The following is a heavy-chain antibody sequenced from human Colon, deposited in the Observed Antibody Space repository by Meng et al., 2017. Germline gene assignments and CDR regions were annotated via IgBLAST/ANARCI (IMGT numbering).Heavy chain of an antibody. Sequence: GGSLRLSCVASGFTINDYTISWVRQSPGKELEWVGFIRGKPYDGTTDYAASVKGRFTISRDDSKSIAYLQMNSLKSEDTAVYYCARSPAAKYFHHWGQGNRVNVSS. D-gene: IGHD6-25*01. CDR1: GFTINDYT. V-gene: IGHV3-49*04. J-gene: IGHJ1*01. CDR2: IRGKPYDGTT. CDR3: ARSPAAKYFHH.